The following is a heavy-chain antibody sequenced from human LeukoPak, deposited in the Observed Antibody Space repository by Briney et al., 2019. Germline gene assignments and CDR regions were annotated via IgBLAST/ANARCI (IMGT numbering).Heavy chain of an antibody. CDR1: GFTFSSYE. Sequence: GGPLRLSCAASGFTFSSYEMNWVRQAPGKGLEWVSYISSSGSTIYYADSVKGRFTISRDNAKNSLYLQMNSLRAEDTAVYYCARDDYYDSSGYLIWGQGTLVTVSS. CDR3: ARDDYYDSSGYLI. J-gene: IGHJ4*02. D-gene: IGHD3-22*01. CDR2: ISSSGSTI. V-gene: IGHV3-48*03.